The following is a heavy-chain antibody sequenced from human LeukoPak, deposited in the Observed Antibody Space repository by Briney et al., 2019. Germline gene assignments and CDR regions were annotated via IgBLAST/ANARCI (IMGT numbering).Heavy chain of an antibody. Sequence: GGSLRLSCAASGLTFSSYSMNWARQAPGKGLEWVSSISSSSSYRYYADSVKGRFTISRDNAKNSLYLQMNSLRAEDTAVYYCARMHCSGGSCYSVWYYFDYWGQGTLVTVSS. D-gene: IGHD2-15*01. CDR1: GLTFSSYS. V-gene: IGHV3-21*01. CDR3: ARMHCSGGSCYSVWYYFDY. J-gene: IGHJ4*02. CDR2: ISSSSSYR.